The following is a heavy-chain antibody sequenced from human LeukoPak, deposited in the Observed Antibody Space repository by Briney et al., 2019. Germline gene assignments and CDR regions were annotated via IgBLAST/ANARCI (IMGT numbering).Heavy chain of an antibody. Sequence: GGSLRLSCVASGFSFSSYTMSWVRQAPGKGLEWVSILYSDGTPYYADSVKGRFTISRDNSKNSLYLQMNSLRAEDTAVYYCARLVRGIKADCWGQGTLVTVSS. CDR3: ARLVRGIKADC. D-gene: IGHD3-10*01. CDR1: GFSFSSYT. V-gene: IGHV3-66*01. J-gene: IGHJ4*02. CDR2: LYSDGTP.